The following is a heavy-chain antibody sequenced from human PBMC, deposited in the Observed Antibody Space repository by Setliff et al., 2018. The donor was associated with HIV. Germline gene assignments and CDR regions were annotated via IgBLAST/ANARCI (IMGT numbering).Heavy chain of an antibody. CDR2: IDSSGTT. CDR3: ARLRITMIMMLNYFDY. CDR1: GGSFGVYR. V-gene: IGHV4-4*07. Sequence: SETLSLTCTISGGSFGVYRWSWIRQSAGRGLEWIGRIDSSGTTDYKPSLKGRVAMSEDTSKNQFSLRLTSVTAADTAVYFCARLRITMIMMLNYFDYWGQGTLVTVSS. J-gene: IGHJ4*02. D-gene: IGHD3-22*01.